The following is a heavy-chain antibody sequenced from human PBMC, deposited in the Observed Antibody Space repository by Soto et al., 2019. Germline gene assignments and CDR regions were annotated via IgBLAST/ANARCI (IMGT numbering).Heavy chain of an antibody. V-gene: IGHV1-69*13. CDR2: IIPIFGTA. CDR3: ARDDTPHTVGITMIVEAFDI. CDR1: GGTFSSYA. Sequence: SVKVSCKASGGTFSSYAISWVRQAPGQGLEWMGGIIPIFGTANYAQKFQGRVTITADESTSTAYMELSSLRSEDTAVYYCARDDTPHTVGITMIVEAFDIWGQGTMVTVSS. D-gene: IGHD3-22*01. J-gene: IGHJ3*02.